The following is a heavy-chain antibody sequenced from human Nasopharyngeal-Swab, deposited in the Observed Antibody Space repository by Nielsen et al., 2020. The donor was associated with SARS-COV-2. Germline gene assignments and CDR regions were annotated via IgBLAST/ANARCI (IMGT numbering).Heavy chain of an antibody. CDR3: ARDAPAHYGAFY. V-gene: IGHV3-30*04. Sequence: GESLNISCAASGFTFSSYAMHWVRQAPGKGLEWVAFIAHDASNEYYGDSVKGRFSISRDSSKNTLYLQMDSLRGEDTAVYYCARDAPAHYGAFYWGRGTLVTVSS. CDR1: GFTFSSYA. CDR2: IAHDASNE. J-gene: IGHJ4*02. D-gene: IGHD4-17*01.